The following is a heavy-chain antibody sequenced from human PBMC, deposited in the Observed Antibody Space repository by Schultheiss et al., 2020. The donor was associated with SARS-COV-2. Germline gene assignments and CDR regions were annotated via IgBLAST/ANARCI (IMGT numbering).Heavy chain of an antibody. D-gene: IGHD5-12*01. V-gene: IGHV4-31*03. CDR3: ARGWGYDKYFAY. J-gene: IGHJ4*02. CDR2: IYYSGST. Sequence: SQTLSLTCTVSGGSISSGGYYWSWIRQPPGKGLEWIGYIYYSGSTYYNPSLKSRVTISVDTSKNQFSLKLSSVTAADTAVYYCARGWGYDKYFAYWGQGTLVTVSS. CDR1: GGSISSGGYY.